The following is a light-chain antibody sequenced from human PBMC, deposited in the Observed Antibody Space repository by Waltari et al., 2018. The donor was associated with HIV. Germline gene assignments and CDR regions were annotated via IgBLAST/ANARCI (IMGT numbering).Light chain of an antibody. CDR1: SSDVGSYNV. CDR3: CSYTGSTTWV. Sequence: QSALTQPASVSGSPGQSITISCTGTSSDVGSYNVVSWYQQHPGKAPKLMIYEDNKRPSGVSNRFSGSKSGNTASLTISVLQAEDEADYYCCSYTGSTTWVFGGGTKLTVL. CDR2: EDN. J-gene: IGLJ3*02. V-gene: IGLV2-23*01.